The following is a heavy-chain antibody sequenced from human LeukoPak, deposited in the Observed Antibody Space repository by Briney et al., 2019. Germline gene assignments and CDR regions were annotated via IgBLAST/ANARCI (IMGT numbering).Heavy chain of an antibody. D-gene: IGHD2-15*01. CDR3: VREGGSCFFEY. CDR1: GFTFCDYE. CDR2: ISSSGRTI. Sequence: PGGSLRLSCAASGFTFCDYEMSWVRQAPGKGLEWVSYISSSGRTIYYADSVKGRFTISRDNAKNSLYLQMNSLRAEDTAIYYCVREGGSCFFEYWGQGTLVAVSS. V-gene: IGHV3-48*03. J-gene: IGHJ4*02.